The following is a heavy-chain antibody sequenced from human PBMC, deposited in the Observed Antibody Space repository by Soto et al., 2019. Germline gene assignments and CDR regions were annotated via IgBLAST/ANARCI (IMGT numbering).Heavy chain of an antibody. CDR1: GFTFSSYA. D-gene: IGHD6-6*01. CDR2: ISGSGGST. V-gene: IGHV3-23*01. J-gene: IGHJ6*02. Sequence: LRLSCAASGFTFSSYAMSWVRQAPGKGLEWVSAISGSGGSTYYADSVKGRFTISRDNSKNTLYLQMNSLRAEDTAVYYCAKKGEIEYSSSSAFYYYYGMDVWGQGTTVTVSS. CDR3: AKKGEIEYSSSSAFYYYYGMDV.